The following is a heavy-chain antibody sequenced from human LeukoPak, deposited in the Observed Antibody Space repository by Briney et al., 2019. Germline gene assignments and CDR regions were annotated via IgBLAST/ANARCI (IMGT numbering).Heavy chain of an antibody. CDR1: GFTFSSYS. CDR2: ISSSSSYI. D-gene: IGHD4-23*01. J-gene: IGHJ4*02. CDR3: ARDQGYGGNSGHFDY. Sequence: GGSLRLSCAASGFTFSSYSMNWVRQAPGKGLEWVSSISSSSSYIYYADSVKGRFTISRDNAKNSLYLQMNSLRAEDTAVYYCARDQGYGGNSGHFDYWGQGTLVTVSS. V-gene: IGHV3-21*01.